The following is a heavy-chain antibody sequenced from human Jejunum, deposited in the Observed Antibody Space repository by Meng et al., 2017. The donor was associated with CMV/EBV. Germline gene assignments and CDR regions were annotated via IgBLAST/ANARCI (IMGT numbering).Heavy chain of an antibody. Sequence: FCAPSGFTFSTFCLNRVPPASGKGLEWVSSIISTSRYIYYADSVKGRFTISRDNAKNSLYLQMNSLRAEDTAVYYCARDNDYTNSYWGRGTLVTVSS. V-gene: IGHV3-21*01. J-gene: IGHJ4*02. CDR2: IISTSRYI. CDR1: GFTFSTFC. CDR3: ARDNDYTNSY. D-gene: IGHD4-11*01.